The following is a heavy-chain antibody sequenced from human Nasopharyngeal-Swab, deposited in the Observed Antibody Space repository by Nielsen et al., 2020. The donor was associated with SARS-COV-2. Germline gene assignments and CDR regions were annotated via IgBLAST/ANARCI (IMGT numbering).Heavy chain of an antibody. CDR3: ASTPLDSSGYYYAFHY. Sequence: LSLTCAASGFTFSRYTMHWARQAPGKGLEWVAVISYDGSNKYYADSVKGRFTISRDISKNTLYLQMNSLRAEDTAVFYCASTPLDSSGYYYAFHYWGRGTLGTVSS. CDR1: GFTFSRYT. J-gene: IGHJ4*02. V-gene: IGHV3-30-3*01. D-gene: IGHD3-22*01. CDR2: ISYDGSNK.